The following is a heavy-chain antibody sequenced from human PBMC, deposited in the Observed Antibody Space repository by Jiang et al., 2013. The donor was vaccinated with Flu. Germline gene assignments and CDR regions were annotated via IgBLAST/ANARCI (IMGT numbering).Heavy chain of an antibody. CDR1: GYTFTSYG. Sequence: SGAEVKKPGASVKVSCKASGYTFTSYGISWVRQAPGQGLEWMGWISAYNGNTNYAQKLQGRVTMTTDTSTSTAYMELRSLRSDDTAVYYCARVYYDFWSGYSYYFDYWGQGTLVTVSS. CDR3: ARVYYDFWSGYSYYFDY. CDR2: ISAYNGNT. D-gene: IGHD3-3*01. V-gene: IGHV1-18*01. J-gene: IGHJ4*02.